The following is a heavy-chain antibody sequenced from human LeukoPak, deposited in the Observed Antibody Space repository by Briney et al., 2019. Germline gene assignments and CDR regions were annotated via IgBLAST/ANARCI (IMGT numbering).Heavy chain of an antibody. J-gene: IGHJ4*01. CDR1: GYPFDNFG. CDR3: ARDRVGGDLTGVSLY. V-gene: IGHV1-18*01. D-gene: IGHD4-17*01. Sequence: ASVKVSCKASGYPFDNFGLTWVRQAPGQGLEWVGWINAYNGNTHYAQKFRGRLTLTTETSTSTAYLELRSLKSDDTAVYYCARDRVGGDLTGVSLYWGQGALVTVSS. CDR2: INAYNGNT.